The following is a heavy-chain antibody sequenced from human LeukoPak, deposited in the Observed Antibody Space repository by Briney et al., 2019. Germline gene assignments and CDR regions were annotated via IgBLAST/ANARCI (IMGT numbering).Heavy chain of an antibody. D-gene: IGHD3-9*01. CDR2: IYYSGST. CDR3: ARDRPGYYFDY. V-gene: IGHV4-59*01. Sequence: SEALSLTCTVSGGSISSYYWSWIRQPPGKGLEWIGYIYYSGSTNYNPSLKSRVTISVDTSKNQFSLKLCSVTAADAAVYYCARDRPGYYFDYWGQGTLVTVSS. CDR1: GGSISSYY. J-gene: IGHJ4*02.